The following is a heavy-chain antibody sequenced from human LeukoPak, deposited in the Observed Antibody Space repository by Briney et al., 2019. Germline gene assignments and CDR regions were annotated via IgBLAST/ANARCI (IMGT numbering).Heavy chain of an antibody. J-gene: IGHJ4*02. CDR1: GYTFTSYD. CDR3: ALAEDSSSVFDY. Sequence: ASVKVSCKASGYTFTSYDINWVRQATGQGLEWMGWMNPNSGNTGYAQKFQGRVTITRNTSISTAYMELSSLRSEDTAVYYCALAEDSSSVFDYWGQGTLVTVSS. D-gene: IGHD6-6*01. V-gene: IGHV1-8*03. CDR2: MNPNSGNT.